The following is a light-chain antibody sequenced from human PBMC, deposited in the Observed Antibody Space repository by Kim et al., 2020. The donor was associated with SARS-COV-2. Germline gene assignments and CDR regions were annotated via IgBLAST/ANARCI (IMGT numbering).Light chain of an antibody. Sequence: ASVGDRVSITCRASQSISSWLAWFQQKPGKAPKLLFQKASTLEGAVPSRFSGSESGTEFTLTISSLQPDDFATYYCQQYKTYPWTFGHGTKVDIK. CDR1: QSISSW. CDR2: KAS. CDR3: QQYKTYPWT. J-gene: IGKJ1*01. V-gene: IGKV1-5*03.